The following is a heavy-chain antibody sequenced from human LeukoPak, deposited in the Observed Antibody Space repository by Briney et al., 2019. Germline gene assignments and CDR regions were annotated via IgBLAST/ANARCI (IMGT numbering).Heavy chain of an antibody. Sequence: SETLSLTCSVSGGSFSSRSYYWAWIRQPPGKGLEWIGNLYYSGSTDYNPSLKSRVTISVHTSKNQFSLNLISVTAADTAVYYCARSPPFCGGDCYVDNWGQGTQVTVSS. CDR1: GGSFSSRSYY. D-gene: IGHD2-21*02. V-gene: IGHV4-39*01. CDR3: ARSPPFCGGDCYVDN. CDR2: LYYSGST. J-gene: IGHJ4*02.